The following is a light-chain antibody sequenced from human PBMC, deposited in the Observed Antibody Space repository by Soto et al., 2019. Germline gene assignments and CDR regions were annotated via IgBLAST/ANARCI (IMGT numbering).Light chain of an antibody. CDR2: KGS. CDR3: QHYNSYLEA. Sequence: DIQMTQSPSTLSGSVGDRVTITCRASQTISSWLAWYQQKPGKAPKLLIYKGSTLKSGVPSRVSGSGSGTEFTLSISSLQAGDFATYYCQHYNSYLEAFGQGTKVQLK. V-gene: IGKV1-5*03. J-gene: IGKJ1*01. CDR1: QTISSW.